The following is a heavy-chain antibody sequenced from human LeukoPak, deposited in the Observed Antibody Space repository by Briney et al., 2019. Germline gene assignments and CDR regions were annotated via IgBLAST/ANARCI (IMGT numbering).Heavy chain of an antibody. V-gene: IGHV3-30*02. CDR3: AKANLGYCSSTSCPRYYYYMDV. CDR2: IRYDGSNK. Sequence: GGSLRLSCAASGFTFSSYGMHWVRQAPGKGLGWVAFIRYDGSNKYYADSVKGRFTISRDNSKNTLYLQMNSLRAEDTAVYYCAKANLGYCSSTSCPRYYYYMDVWGKGTTVTVSS. D-gene: IGHD2-2*01. CDR1: GFTFSSYG. J-gene: IGHJ6*03.